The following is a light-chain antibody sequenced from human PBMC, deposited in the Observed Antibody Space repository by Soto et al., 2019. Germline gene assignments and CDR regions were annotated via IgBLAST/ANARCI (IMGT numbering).Light chain of an antibody. CDR1: QGISRY. CDR2: LAS. CDR3: LESSSALT. Sequence: DIQMTQSPSSVSASVGYRFTITCRASQGISRYLSWYQQKPGKAPKLLIYLASSLQSGVPSRFSGSGSGTDFTLTISSLQPEDLATYYCLESSSALTFGQGTRLEIK. V-gene: IGKV1-39*01. J-gene: IGKJ5*01.